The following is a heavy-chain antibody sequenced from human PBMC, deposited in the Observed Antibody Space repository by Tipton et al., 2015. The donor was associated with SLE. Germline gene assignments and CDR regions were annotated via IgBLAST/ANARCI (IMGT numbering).Heavy chain of an antibody. CDR1: GFIFSSYG. Sequence: SLRLSCAASGFIFSSYGMHWVRQAPGKGLEWVAVIWYDGSNKYYADSVKGRFTISRDNSKNTLYLQMNSLRVEDTAVYYCAASLVATIIPIDYWGQGTLVTVS. CDR3: AASLVATIIPIDY. D-gene: IGHD5-12*01. V-gene: IGHV3-33*01. CDR2: IWYDGSNK. J-gene: IGHJ4*02.